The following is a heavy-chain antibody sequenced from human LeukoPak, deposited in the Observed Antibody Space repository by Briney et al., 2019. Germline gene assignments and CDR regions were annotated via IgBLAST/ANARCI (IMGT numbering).Heavy chain of an antibody. CDR2: IIPIFGTA. V-gene: IGHV1-69*01. CDR3: AAQGYCSSTSCYTVMDY. Sequence: SVKVSCKASGGTFSSYAISWVRQAPGQGLEWMGGIIPIFGTANYAQRFQGRVTITADESTSTAYMELSSLRSEDTAVYYCAAQGYCSSTSCYTVMDYWGQGTLVTVSS. CDR1: GGTFSSYA. D-gene: IGHD2-2*02. J-gene: IGHJ4*02.